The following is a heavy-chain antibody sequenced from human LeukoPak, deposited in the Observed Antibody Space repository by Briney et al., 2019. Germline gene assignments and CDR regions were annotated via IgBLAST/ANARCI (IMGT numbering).Heavy chain of an antibody. CDR2: IWYDGSNK. D-gene: IGHD5-18*01. Sequence: GRSLRLSCAASGFTFSSYGMHWVRQAPGKGLEWVAVIWYDGSNKYYADSVKGRFTISRDNSKNTLYLQMNSLRAEDTAVYYCARDRLGAGCSYGYNWFDPWGQGTLVTVSS. J-gene: IGHJ5*02. CDR1: GFTFSSYG. V-gene: IGHV3-33*01. CDR3: ARDRLGAGCSYGYNWFDP.